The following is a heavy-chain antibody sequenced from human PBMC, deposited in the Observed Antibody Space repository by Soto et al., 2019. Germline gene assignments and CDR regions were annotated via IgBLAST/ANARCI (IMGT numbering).Heavy chain of an antibody. CDR1: GDSVSGNRAA. CDR2: TYYRSKWYI. V-gene: IGHV6-1*01. D-gene: IGHD3-10*01. Sequence: SQTLSRTCVISGDSVSGNRAAWNWIRQSPSRGLEWLGRTYYRSKWYIEYAPSVTGRMTINPDTSKNQFSLQLNSVTPEDTAVYYCATGMLIRGHHYYMDVWGQGTSVTVSS. J-gene: IGHJ6*03. CDR3: ATGMLIRGHHYYMDV.